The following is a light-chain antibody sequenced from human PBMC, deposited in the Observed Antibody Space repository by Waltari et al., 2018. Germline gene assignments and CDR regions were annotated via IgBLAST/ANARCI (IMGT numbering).Light chain of an antibody. CDR2: KAS. J-gene: IGKJ2*01. V-gene: IGKV1-5*03. CDR1: QSIGGW. CDR3: QQYQTYPLT. Sequence: DIQMTQSPSTLSASVGDRVTITCRASQSIGGWLAWYQQKPGKAPNLLISKASFLEGGVPSRFSGSGSGTDFTLTISSLQPDDFATYYCQQYQTYPLTFGLGTKLEI.